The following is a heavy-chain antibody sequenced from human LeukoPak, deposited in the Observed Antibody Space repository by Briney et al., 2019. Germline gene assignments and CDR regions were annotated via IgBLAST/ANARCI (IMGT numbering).Heavy chain of an antibody. Sequence: SETLSLTCTVSGASISNNYWSWIRQPPGKGLEWIGNIYYSGSTTYNPSLKSRVTISVDTSKKQFSLKLSSVTAADTAVYYCAREAVPLDTGSYPRHFDYWGQGTLVPVSS. V-gene: IGHV4-59*12. CDR1: GASISNNY. CDR3: AREAVPLDTGSYPRHFDY. CDR2: IYYSGST. D-gene: IGHD1-26*01. J-gene: IGHJ4*02.